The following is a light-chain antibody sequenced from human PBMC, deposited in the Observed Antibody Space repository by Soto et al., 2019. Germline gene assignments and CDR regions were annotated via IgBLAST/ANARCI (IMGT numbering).Light chain of an antibody. V-gene: IGKV3-20*01. Sequence: EIVLTQSPGTLSLSPGERATLSCRASQTVSSSYLAWYQQKPGQAPRLLIYGASSRATGLPDRFSGSGSGTDFTLTISRLEPEDFAVYYCQQSGSSPTWTFGQGTTVEIK. CDR1: QTVSSSY. CDR2: GAS. J-gene: IGKJ1*01. CDR3: QQSGSSPTWT.